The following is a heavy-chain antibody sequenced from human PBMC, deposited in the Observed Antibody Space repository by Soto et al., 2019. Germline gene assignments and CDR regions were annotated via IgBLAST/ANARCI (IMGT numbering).Heavy chain of an antibody. CDR2: ISFYNGKT. CDR3: GRLRDGYNLY. D-gene: IGHD5-12*01. J-gene: IGHJ4*02. Sequence: QGQLVQSGVEMKKPGTSVKVSCRASGDTFTTFGLSWVRQAPGQGLEWMGWISFYNGKTHFAENLQGRVTMTADKSTNTAYMELRSLRADDTAVYYCGRLRDGYNLYWGQGTLVTVSS. CDR1: GDTFTTFG. V-gene: IGHV1-18*01.